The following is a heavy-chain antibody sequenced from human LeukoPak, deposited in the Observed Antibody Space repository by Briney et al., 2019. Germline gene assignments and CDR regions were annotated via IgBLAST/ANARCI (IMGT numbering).Heavy chain of an antibody. CDR2: INSDGSIR. Sequence: GGSLRLSCAASGFTLRSYWMHWFRQAPGERLVWVSRINSDGSIRSYADSVEGRFTISRDNAENTLYLQLNSLRVEDTAVYFCARVTASWHPYVGYWGQGTLVTVSS. J-gene: IGHJ4*02. CDR1: GFTLRSYW. CDR3: ARVTASWHPYVGY. V-gene: IGHV3-74*01. D-gene: IGHD2-2*01.